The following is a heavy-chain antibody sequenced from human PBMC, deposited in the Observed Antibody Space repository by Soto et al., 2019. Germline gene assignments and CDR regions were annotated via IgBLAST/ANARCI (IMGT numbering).Heavy chain of an antibody. CDR2: INHSGST. J-gene: IGHJ4*02. D-gene: IGHD3-22*01. V-gene: IGHV4-34*01. Sequence: QVQLQQWGAGLLKPSETLSLTCAVYGGSFSGYYWSWIRQPPGKGLEWIGEINHSGSTNYNPSLKSRVTISVDTSKNQFSLKLSSVTAADTAVYYCARVRTLVVVVLGIDYWGRGTMVTVSS. CDR1: GGSFSGYY. CDR3: ARVRTLVVVVLGIDY.